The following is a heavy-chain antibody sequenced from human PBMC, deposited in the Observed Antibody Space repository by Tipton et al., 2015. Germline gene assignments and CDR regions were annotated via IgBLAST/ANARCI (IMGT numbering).Heavy chain of an antibody. J-gene: IGHJ3*02. Sequence: SLRLSCAASGFTFSSYWMSWVRQAPGKGLEWVANIKQDGSEKYYAASVKGRFTIARDNSKNTLYLQMNSLRAEDTAVYYCARDGPDYYSSTGAFDIWGQVTVVTVSS. V-gene: IGHV3-7*01. D-gene: IGHD3-22*01. CDR2: IKQDGSEK. CDR1: GFTFSSYW. CDR3: ARDGPDYYSSTGAFDI.